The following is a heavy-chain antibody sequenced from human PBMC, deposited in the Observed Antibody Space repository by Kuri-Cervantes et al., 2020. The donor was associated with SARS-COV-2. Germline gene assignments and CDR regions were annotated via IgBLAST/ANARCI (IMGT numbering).Heavy chain of an antibody. J-gene: IGHJ5*02. CDR1: GGTFSSHA. CDR3: ARDRGYSSSWYKPNWFDP. V-gene: IGHV1-69*04. CDR2: IIPIFGIA. Sequence: SVKVSCKASGGTFSSHAISWVRQAPGQGLEWMGRIIPIFGIANYAQKFQGRVTITADKSTSTAYMELSSLRSEDTAVYYCARDRGYSSSWYKPNWFDPWGQGTLVTVSS. D-gene: IGHD6-13*01.